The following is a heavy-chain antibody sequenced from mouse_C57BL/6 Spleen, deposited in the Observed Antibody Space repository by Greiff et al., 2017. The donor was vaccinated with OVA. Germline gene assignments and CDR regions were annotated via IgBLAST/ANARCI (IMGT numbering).Heavy chain of an antibody. J-gene: IGHJ1*03. V-gene: IGHV1-69*01. CDR2: LDPSDSYT. CDR1: GYTFTSYW. Sequence: QVQLQQPGAELVMPGASVKLSCKASGYTFTSYWMHWVKQRPGQGLEWIGELDPSDSYTNYNQKFKGKSTLTVDKSSSTAYMQLSSLTSEDSAVYYCARRYYGNPWYFDVWGTGTTVTVSS. CDR3: ARRYYGNPWYFDV. D-gene: IGHD2-1*01.